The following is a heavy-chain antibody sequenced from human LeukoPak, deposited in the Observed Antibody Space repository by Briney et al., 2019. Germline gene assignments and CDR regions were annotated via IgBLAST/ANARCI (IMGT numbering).Heavy chain of an antibody. CDR3: ARHGRYCSSTSCKNGLEWFDP. Sequence: TSETLSLTCAVSGGSISSSSYYWGWIRQPPGKGLEWIGSIYYSGSTYYNPSLKSRVTISVDTSKNQFSLKLSSVTAADTAVYYCARHGRYCSSTSCKNGLEWFDPWGQGTLVTVSS. J-gene: IGHJ5*02. D-gene: IGHD2-2*01. V-gene: IGHV4-39*01. CDR2: IYYSGST. CDR1: GGSISSSSYY.